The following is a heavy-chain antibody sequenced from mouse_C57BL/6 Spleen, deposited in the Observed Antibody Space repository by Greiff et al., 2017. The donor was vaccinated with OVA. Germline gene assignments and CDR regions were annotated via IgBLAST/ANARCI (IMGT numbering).Heavy chain of an antibody. Sequence: EVHLVESGGGLVKPGGSLKLSCAASGFTFSDYGMHWVRQAPEKGLEWVAYISSGSSTIYYADTVKGRFTISRDNAKNTLFLQMTSLRSEDTAMYYCARSYGQYYFDYWGQGTTLTVSS. CDR1: GFTFSDYG. V-gene: IGHV5-17*01. CDR2: ISSGSSTI. D-gene: IGHD1-1*01. CDR3: ARSYGQYYFDY. J-gene: IGHJ2*01.